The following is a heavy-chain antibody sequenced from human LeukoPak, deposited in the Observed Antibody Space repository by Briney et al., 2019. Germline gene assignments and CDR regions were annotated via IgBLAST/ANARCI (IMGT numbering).Heavy chain of an antibody. CDR2: IYYSGST. CDR1: GGSISSGDYY. J-gene: IGHJ4*02. D-gene: IGHD5-18*01. V-gene: IGHV4-30-4*01. Sequence: SETLSHTYTVSGGSISSGDYYWRCTRHPPGKRLEWRGYIYYSGSTYYNPPLKSRVTISVDTSKNESSLKQSSVTAADTAVYYCARVEYCYGTTTFDYWGQGTLVTVSS. CDR3: ARVEYCYGTTTFDY.